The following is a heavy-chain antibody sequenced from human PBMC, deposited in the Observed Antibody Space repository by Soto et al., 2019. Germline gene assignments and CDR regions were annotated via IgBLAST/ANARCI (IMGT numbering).Heavy chain of an antibody. CDR1: GYTFTSFG. J-gene: IGHJ4*02. D-gene: IGHD2-15*01. CDR3: ARVGACHSGGTGYMAYFDY. Sequence: QVLLVQSGAEVKKPGASLKVSYKASGYTFTSFGISWVRQAPGQGLEWMGWINIHKGNANYAQKVQGRVTMTTDTSTSTAYMELMNMRSGDTAVYYCARVGACHSGGTGYMAYFDYWGQGTLVIVSS. V-gene: IGHV1-18*01. CDR2: INIHKGNA.